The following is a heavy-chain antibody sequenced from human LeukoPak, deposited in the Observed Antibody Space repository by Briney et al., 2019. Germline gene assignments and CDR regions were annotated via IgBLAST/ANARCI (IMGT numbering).Heavy chain of an antibody. V-gene: IGHV4-38-2*02. CDR1: GYSINNGYY. J-gene: IGHJ3*02. D-gene: IGHD1-7*01. CDR3: AREWNYYAFEI. Sequence: SETLSLTCTVFGYSINNGYYWGWIRQPPGKGLEWIGSMFHTGNSYYNPSLKRRVTIAIDTSKNQFSLKLSSVTAADTAVYYCAREWNYYAFEIWGQGTMVSVSS. CDR2: MFHTGNS.